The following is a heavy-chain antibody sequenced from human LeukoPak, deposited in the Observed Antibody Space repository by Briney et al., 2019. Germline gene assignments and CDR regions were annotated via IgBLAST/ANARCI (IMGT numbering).Heavy chain of an antibody. V-gene: IGHV4-34*01. CDR2: INHSGST. J-gene: IGHJ4*02. D-gene: IGHD3-3*01. CDR1: GGSISSYY. Sequence: SETLSLTCTVPGGSISSYYWSWIRQPPGKGLEWIGEINHSGSTNYNPSLKSRVTISVDTSKNQFSLKLSSVTAADTAVYYCATFGAQDFWSGYYREDYWGQGTLVTVSS. CDR3: ATFGAQDFWSGYYREDY.